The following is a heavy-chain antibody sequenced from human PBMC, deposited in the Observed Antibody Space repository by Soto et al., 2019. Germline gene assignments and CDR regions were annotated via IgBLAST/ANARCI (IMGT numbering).Heavy chain of an antibody. CDR3: VRVRNYYFDY. J-gene: IGHJ4*02. D-gene: IGHD1-7*01. Sequence: EVQLVESGGGLVQPGGSLRLSCAASGFTLSDHYMDWVRQAPEKGLEWVGRTRNKPSSYTTEYAASVRGRFTISRDDSKNSLYLQMSSLKTEDTAVYYCVRVRNYYFDYGGRGSLVTVSS. V-gene: IGHV3-72*01. CDR2: TRNKPSSYTT. CDR1: GFTLSDHY.